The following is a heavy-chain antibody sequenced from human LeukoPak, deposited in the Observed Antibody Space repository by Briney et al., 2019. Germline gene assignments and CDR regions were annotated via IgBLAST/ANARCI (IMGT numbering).Heavy chain of an antibody. V-gene: IGHV6-1*01. J-gene: IGHJ4*02. D-gene: IGHD6-19*01. CDR2: TYYRSRWYN. CDR3: ARVTEKQYLPFDS. Sequence: SQTLSLTCAISGDSVSINSAAWNWIRQSPSRGLEWLGRTYYRSRWYNEYALSVKSRITINPDTSKNQFSLQLNSVTPEDTAVYYCARVTEKQYLPFDSWGQGTLVTVSS. CDR1: GDSVSINSAA.